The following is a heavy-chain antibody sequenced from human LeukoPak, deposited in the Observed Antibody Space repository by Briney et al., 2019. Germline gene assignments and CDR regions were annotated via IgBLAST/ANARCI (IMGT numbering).Heavy chain of an antibody. CDR3: VRQFAS. J-gene: IGHJ4*02. CDR2: VSGSGSTV. V-gene: IGHV3-48*01. CDR1: GFTFGDHI. Sequence: GGSLRLSCAASGFTFGDHIMNWVRQLPGKRLEGVAYVSGSGSTVYYADSVKGRFTVSRDNGKSSLYLQMNSLRVEDTALYYCVRQFASWGQGTLVTVSS.